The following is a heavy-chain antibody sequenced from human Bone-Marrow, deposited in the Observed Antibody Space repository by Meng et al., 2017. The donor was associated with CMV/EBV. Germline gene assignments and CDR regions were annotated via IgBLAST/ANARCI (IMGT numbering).Heavy chain of an antibody. CDR2: IIPILGIA. D-gene: IGHD6-19*01. CDR1: GGTFSSYA. Sequence: SVKVSCKASGGTFSSYAISWVRQAPGQGLEWMGGIIPILGIANYAQKFQGRVTITADKSTSTAYMELSSLRSEDTAVYYCAGGRLAVAPYNWFDPWGQGTRVTVSS. J-gene: IGHJ5*02. V-gene: IGHV1-69*10. CDR3: AGGRLAVAPYNWFDP.